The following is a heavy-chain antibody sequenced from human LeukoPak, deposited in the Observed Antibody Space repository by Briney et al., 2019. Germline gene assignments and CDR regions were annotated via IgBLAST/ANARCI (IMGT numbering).Heavy chain of an antibody. CDR3: AHRRGGYSGYVDY. CDR1: RFSLRPSGVG. Sequence: SGAPLAHPSKTRTLLCTFSRFSLRPSGVGVGWIRQPQGKALEWLALISCDDDKLYSTSLKSRLTIPKDTSKNQVILTMTNVDPVDTATYYCAHRRGGYSGYVDYWGQGTLLTVPS. CDR2: ISCDDDK. V-gene: IGHV2-5*02. D-gene: IGHD5-12*01. J-gene: IGHJ4*02.